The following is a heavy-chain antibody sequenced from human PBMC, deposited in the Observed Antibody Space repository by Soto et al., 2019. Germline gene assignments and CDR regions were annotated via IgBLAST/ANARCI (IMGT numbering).Heavy chain of an antibody. CDR2: MNPNRGNT. CDR1: GYTFTSYD. J-gene: IGHJ4*02. Sequence: QVQLVQSGAEVKQPGASVKVSCKASGYTFTSYDINWVRQATGQGLEWMGWMNPNRGNTGYAQKFQGRVTMTRNTSISTAYMELSSLRSEDTAVYYCARGLAPYSSSWYGYWGQGTLVTVSS. D-gene: IGHD6-13*01. CDR3: ARGLAPYSSSWYGY. V-gene: IGHV1-8*01.